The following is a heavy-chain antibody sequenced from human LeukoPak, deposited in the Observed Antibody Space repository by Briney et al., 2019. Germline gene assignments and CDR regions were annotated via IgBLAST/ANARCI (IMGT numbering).Heavy chain of an antibody. CDR2: IGGSGDST. J-gene: IGHJ5*02. V-gene: IGHV3-23*01. CDR1: GFTFSSYI. Sequence: PGGSLRLSCAASGFTFSSYIMSWVRQAPGKGLEWVSLIGGSGDSTYYADSVKGRFTISRDNSKNTLYLQMNSLRAEDTAVYYCTRDRAGTGSGWFDPWGQGTLVTVSS. D-gene: IGHD6-13*01. CDR3: TRDRAGTGSGWFDP.